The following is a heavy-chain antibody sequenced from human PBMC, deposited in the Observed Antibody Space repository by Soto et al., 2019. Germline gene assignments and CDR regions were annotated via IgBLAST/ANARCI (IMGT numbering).Heavy chain of an antibody. CDR2: FDPKDGLP. V-gene: IGHV1-24*01. Sequence: ASGKVSCKVSGHKVTELSIYWMRQSPGTELECMGGFDPKDGLPVYAQNFEGRVTMTEDASTDTAYLEVENLRSEDTAVYFCATVVGLGRYYFDAWGQGSLVTVSS. J-gene: IGHJ5*02. CDR1: GHKVTELS. D-gene: IGHD2-15*01. CDR3: ATVVGLGRYYFDA.